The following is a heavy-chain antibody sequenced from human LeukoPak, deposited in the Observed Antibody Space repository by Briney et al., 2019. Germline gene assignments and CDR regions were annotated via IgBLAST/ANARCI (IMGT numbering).Heavy chain of an antibody. CDR2: INHSGST. D-gene: IGHD4-17*01. CDR3: ARVFGAYGDYYYYGMDV. CDR1: GGSFSGYY. J-gene: IGHJ6*04. V-gene: IGHV4-34*01. Sequence: SETLSLTCAVYGGSFSGYYWSWIRQPPGKGLEWIGEINHSGSTNYNPSLKSRVTISVGTSKNQFSLKLSSVTAADTAVYYCARVFGAYGDYYYYGMDVWGKGTTVTVSS.